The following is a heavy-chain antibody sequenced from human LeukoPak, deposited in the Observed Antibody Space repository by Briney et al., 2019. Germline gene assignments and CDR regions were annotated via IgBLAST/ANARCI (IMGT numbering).Heavy chain of an antibody. V-gene: IGHV3-23*01. CDR3: ANNGGYDNGDYNWFDP. CDR1: GFTFSSYA. CDR2: ISGSGGST. J-gene: IGHJ5*02. D-gene: IGHD4-17*01. Sequence: GGSLRLSCAASGFTFSSYAMSWVRQAPGKGLEWVSAISGSGGSTYYADSVKGRFTISRDNSKNTLYLQMNSLRAEDTAVYYCANNGGYDNGDYNWFDPWGQGTLVTVSS.